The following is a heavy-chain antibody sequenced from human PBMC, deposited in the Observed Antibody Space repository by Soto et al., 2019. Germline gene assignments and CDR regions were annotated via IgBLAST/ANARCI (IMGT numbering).Heavy chain of an antibody. V-gene: IGHV3-23*01. CDR1: GFPFDTFA. D-gene: IGHD3-10*01. CDR3: AKRGFGGNHFDY. J-gene: IGHJ4*02. CDR2: IVRSGDTT. Sequence: PGGSLRLSCGASGFPFDTFAMSWLRQASGKGLEWISTIVRSGDTTYYADSVKGRFTISRDNSNKTLYLQMNSLRAEDTAIFYSAKRGFGGNHFDYWGQGIVVNVS.